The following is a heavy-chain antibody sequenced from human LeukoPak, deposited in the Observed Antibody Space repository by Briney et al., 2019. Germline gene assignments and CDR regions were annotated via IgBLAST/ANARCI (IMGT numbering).Heavy chain of an antibody. CDR3: AKVAVRGLNYFDY. Sequence: PGGSLRLSCAASGFMFSSNWMSWVRLAPGKGLEWVAAVSNDGNNKYYADSVKGRFTISRDNSKSTLFLQMDSLRDEDSAVYYCAKVAVRGLNYFDYWGQGTLVTVSS. V-gene: IGHV3-30*18. J-gene: IGHJ4*02. CDR2: VSNDGNNK. CDR1: GFMFSSNW.